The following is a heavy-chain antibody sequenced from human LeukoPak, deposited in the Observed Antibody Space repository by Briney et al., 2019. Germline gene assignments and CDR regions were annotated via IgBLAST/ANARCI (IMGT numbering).Heavy chain of an antibody. CDR1: GFTFSSYR. D-gene: IGHD1-1*01. V-gene: IGHV3-21*01. CDR2: FSSISIYI. CDR3: ASIEVQLERRGYYYYYYGMDV. J-gene: IGHJ6*02. Sequence: GGSLRLSCAASGFTFSSYRMNWVRQAPGRGREWVSSFSSISIYIYYADSVKGRFTISRDNSKNSLYLLMNSLRAEDTAVYYCASIEVQLERRGYYYYYYGMDVWGQGTTVTVSS.